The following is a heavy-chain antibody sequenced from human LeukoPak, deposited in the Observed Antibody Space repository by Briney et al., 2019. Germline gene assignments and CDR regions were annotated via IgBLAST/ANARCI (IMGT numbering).Heavy chain of an antibody. J-gene: IGHJ4*02. CDR1: GFTFDDYA. CDR3: AKDTTYSSSSFVFDY. V-gene: IGHV3-9*01. CDR2: ISWNSGSI. D-gene: IGHD6-6*01. Sequence: GRSLRLSCAASGFTFDDYAMHWVRQAPGKGLEWVSGISWNSGSIGYADSVKGRFTISGDNAKNSLYLQMNSLRAEDTALYYCAKDTTYSSSSFVFDYWGQGTLVTVSS.